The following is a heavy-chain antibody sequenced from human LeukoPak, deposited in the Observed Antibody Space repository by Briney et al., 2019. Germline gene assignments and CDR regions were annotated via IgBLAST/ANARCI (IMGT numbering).Heavy chain of an antibody. CDR1: GGSFSGYY. Sequence: SETLSLTCAVYGGSFSGYYWSWIRQPPGKGLEWIGEINHSGSTNYNPSLKSRVTISVDTSKNQFSLKLSSVTAADTAVYYCAGPSQGYCSSTSCYDRWFDPWGQGTLVTVSS. D-gene: IGHD2-2*01. V-gene: IGHV4-34*01. J-gene: IGHJ5*02. CDR2: INHSGST. CDR3: AGPSQGYCSSTSCYDRWFDP.